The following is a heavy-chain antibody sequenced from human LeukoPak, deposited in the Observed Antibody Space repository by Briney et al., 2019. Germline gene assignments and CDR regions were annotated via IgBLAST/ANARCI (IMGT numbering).Heavy chain of an antibody. CDR3: ARRTRGLGPAAISWFDR. V-gene: IGHV1-69*13. D-gene: IGHD2-2*01. Sequence: SVKLSCKPSLATFTPYAISWMRQAPGHGLEWRGGSIPIFGIVNDAHTIQRTGTVTADESTRPAYTELSSLRSEGTAVCYCARRTRGLGPAAISWFDRWGQGTLLTDSS. CDR1: LATFTPYA. CDR2: SIPIFGIV. J-gene: IGHJ5*02.